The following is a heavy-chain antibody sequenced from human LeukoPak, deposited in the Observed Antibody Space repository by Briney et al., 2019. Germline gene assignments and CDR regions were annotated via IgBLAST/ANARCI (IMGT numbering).Heavy chain of an antibody. CDR3: ARELAAAHMDV. V-gene: IGHV3-21*05. CDR2: ISSSSSYI. Sequence: GALRLSRATSGFTFRNHSKNLVRQAPGKGLEWVSYISSSSSYIYYADSVKGRFTISRDNAKNSLYLQMNSLRAEDTAVYYCARELAAAHMDVWGKGTTVTVSS. J-gene: IGHJ6*03. D-gene: IGHD6-13*01. CDR1: GFTFRNHS.